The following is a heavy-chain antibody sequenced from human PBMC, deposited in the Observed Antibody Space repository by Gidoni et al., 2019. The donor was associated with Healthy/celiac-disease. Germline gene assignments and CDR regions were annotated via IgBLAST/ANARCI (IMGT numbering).Heavy chain of an antibody. V-gene: IGHV3-33*01. CDR2: IWYDGSNK. CDR1: GFTFSSYG. D-gene: IGHD6-6*01. Sequence: QVQLVESGGGVVQPGRSLRLSCAASGFTFSSYGMHWVRQAPGKGLGWVAVIWYDGSNKYYADSVKGRFTISRDNSKNTLYLQMNSLRAEDTAVYYCARDWVPRGSSSMDYWGQGTLVTVSS. CDR3: ARDWVPRGSSSMDY. J-gene: IGHJ4*02.